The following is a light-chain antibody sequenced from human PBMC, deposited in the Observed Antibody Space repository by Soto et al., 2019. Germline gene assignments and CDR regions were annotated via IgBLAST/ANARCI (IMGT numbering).Light chain of an antibody. CDR2: DVI. Sequence: QSALTQPASVSGSPGQSITISCAAASSDDGGYNRVSWYQQHPGKAPKLLTYDVINRPSGVSHRFSGSKSGNTASLTISGLQAEDEADYYCSSYSSTRTLYVFGTGTKVTVL. J-gene: IGLJ1*01. CDR1: SSDDGGYNR. CDR3: SSYSSTRTLYV. V-gene: IGLV2-14*01.